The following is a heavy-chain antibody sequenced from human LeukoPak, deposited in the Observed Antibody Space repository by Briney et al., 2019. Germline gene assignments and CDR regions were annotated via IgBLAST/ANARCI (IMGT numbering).Heavy chain of an antibody. J-gene: IGHJ6*02. Sequence: GGSLRLSCAASGFTFSSYAMSWVRQAPGKGLEWVSAISGSGGSTYYADSVKGRFTISRDNSKNTLYLQMNSLRAEDTAVYYCARASGYSGYDGPDYYYYGMDVWGQGTTVTVSS. CDR1: GFTFSSYA. D-gene: IGHD5-12*01. CDR2: ISGSGGST. CDR3: ARASGYSGYDGPDYYYYGMDV. V-gene: IGHV3-23*01.